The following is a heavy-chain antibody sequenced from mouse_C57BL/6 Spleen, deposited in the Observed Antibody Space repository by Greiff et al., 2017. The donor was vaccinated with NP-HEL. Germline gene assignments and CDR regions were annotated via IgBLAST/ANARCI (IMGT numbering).Heavy chain of an antibody. J-gene: IGHJ4*01. V-gene: IGHV1-69*01. CDR1: GYTFTSYW. CDR3: ARRYYYGSSYYAMDD. Sequence: QVQLQQPGAELVMPGASVKLSCKASGYTFTSYWMHWVKQRPGQGLEWIGEIDPSDSYTNYNQKFKGKSTLTVDKSSSTAYMQLSSLTSEDSAVDYCARRYYYGSSYYAMDDWGQGTSVTVSS. D-gene: IGHD1-1*01. CDR2: IDPSDSYT.